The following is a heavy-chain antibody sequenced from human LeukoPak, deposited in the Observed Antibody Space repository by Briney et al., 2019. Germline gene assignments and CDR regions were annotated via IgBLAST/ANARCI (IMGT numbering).Heavy chain of an antibody. CDR3: ARLIPYYYDSSGHMPLYYFDY. Sequence: EPSETLSLTCAVHGGSFSGYHWTWIRQPPGKGLEWIGYIYTSGSTNYNPSLKSRVTISVDTSKNQFSLKLSSVTAADTAVYYCARLIPYYYDSSGHMPLYYFDYWGQGTLVTVSS. CDR2: IYTSGST. J-gene: IGHJ4*02. D-gene: IGHD3-22*01. V-gene: IGHV4-4*09. CDR1: GGSFSGYH.